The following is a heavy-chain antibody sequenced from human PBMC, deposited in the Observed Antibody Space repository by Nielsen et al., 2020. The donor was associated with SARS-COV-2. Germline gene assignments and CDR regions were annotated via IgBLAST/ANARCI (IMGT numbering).Heavy chain of an antibody. CDR3: ARETIEYTTSYFDY. J-gene: IGHJ4*02. V-gene: IGHV3-30*14. CDR1: GFTFSSHA. D-gene: IGHD6-6*01. CDR2: TSYDGSTK. Sequence: GGSLRPSCAASGFTFSSHAMHWVRQAPGKGLDWVAITSYDGSTKYNEDSVKGRFTISRDNSKNTLYLQMNTLRAEDTAVYFCARETIEYTTSYFDYWGQGTLVTVSS.